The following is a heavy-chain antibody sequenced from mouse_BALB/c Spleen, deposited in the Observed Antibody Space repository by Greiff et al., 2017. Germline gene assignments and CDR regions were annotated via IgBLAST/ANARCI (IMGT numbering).Heavy chain of an antibody. CDR3: ARVHYGSSYIDY. CDR1: GYSFTGYY. CDR2: ISCYNGAT. D-gene: IGHD1-1*01. Sequence: LVKTGASVKISCKASGYSFTGYYMHWVKQSHGKSLEWIGYISCYNGATSYNQKFKGKATFTVDTSSSTAYMQFNSLTSEDSAVYYCARVHYGSSYIDYWGQGTTLTVSS. V-gene: IGHV1S34*01. J-gene: IGHJ2*01.